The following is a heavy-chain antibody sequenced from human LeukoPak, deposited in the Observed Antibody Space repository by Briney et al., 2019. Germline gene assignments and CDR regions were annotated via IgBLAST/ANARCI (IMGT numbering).Heavy chain of an antibody. D-gene: IGHD6-6*01. V-gene: IGHV3-30-3*01. CDR3: ASRKYTPHLPDS. CDR2: ISYDGSNK. J-gene: IGHJ4*02. CDR1: GLTFSSYA. Sequence: GRSLRLSCAASGLTFSSYAMHWVRQAPGKGLAWVAVISYDGSNKYYADSVKGRFTLSRDNSKNTLYLQMNRLRAEDTAVYYCASRKYTPHLPDSWGQGSLVTVCS.